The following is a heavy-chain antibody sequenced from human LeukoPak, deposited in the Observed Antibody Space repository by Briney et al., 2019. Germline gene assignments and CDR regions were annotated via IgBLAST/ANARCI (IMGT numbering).Heavy chain of an antibody. CDR1: GCSISSNY. CDR2: IYYTGST. V-gene: IGHV4-59*01. Sequence: SESLSLTCTVSGCSISSNYRSWIRQAPGKGLEWVGYIYYTGSTKYNPSLVSRVTISVDTSKNQFSLKMTSVTAADTAVYSCARGANVFDPWGQGTLVIVSS. CDR3: ARGANVFDP. J-gene: IGHJ5*02. D-gene: IGHD3-10*02.